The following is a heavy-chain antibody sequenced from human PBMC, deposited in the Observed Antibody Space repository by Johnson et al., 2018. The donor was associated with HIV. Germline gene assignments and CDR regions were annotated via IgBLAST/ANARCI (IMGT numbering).Heavy chain of an antibody. D-gene: IGHD3-10*01. Sequence: VQLVEAGGGVVQPGGSLRLSCAASGFTCSNHDMHWVRQATGTRLEWVSGINTVGDTFYSGSVKGRFTISRDNTKHSLYLQVSTLTAGDTALYYCARGSYDGDSFDIWGQGTMVTVSS. CDR2: INTVGDT. V-gene: IGHV3-13*01. J-gene: IGHJ3*02. CDR1: GFTCSNHD. CDR3: ARGSYDGDSFDI.